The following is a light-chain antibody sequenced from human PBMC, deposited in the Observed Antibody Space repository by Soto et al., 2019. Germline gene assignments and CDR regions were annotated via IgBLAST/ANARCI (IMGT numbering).Light chain of an antibody. Sequence: QSALTLPRSVSGSPGQSVTISCTGTSSDVGGYNYVSWYQQHPGKAPKLMIYDVSKRPSGVPDRFSGSKSGNTASLTISGLQAEDEADYYCCSYAGSFVVFGAGTKLTVL. CDR1: SSDVGGYNY. V-gene: IGLV2-11*01. CDR3: CSYAGSFVV. CDR2: DVS. J-gene: IGLJ2*01.